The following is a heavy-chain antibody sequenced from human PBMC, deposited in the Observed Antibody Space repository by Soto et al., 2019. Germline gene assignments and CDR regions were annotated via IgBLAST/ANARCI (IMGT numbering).Heavy chain of an antibody. V-gene: IGHV1-2*02. J-gene: IGHJ6*04. CDR2: INPNSGVT. D-gene: IGHD1-26*01. Sequence: QVQLVQSGAEVKKPGASMKVSWKASGYTVSDYYMYWVRQAPGQGLEWMGWINPNSGVTNYAQKFQGGVTLTRDTSISTGYMELTRLRSDDTAVYYCARGREIYFMDVWGEGTTVTVSS. CDR3: ARGREIYFMDV. CDR1: GYTVSDYY.